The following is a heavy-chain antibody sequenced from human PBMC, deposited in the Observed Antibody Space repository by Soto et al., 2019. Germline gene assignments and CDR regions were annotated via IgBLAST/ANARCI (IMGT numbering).Heavy chain of an antibody. CDR2: MYHSGST. V-gene: IGHV4-30-2*01. Sequence: SETLSLTCAVSGGSISSGGYSWSWIRQPPGKGLEWIGYMYHSGSTYYNPSLKSRVTISIDTSKNQFSLKLTSVTAADTAVYYCARGPPFCRWGQGTLVTVSS. CDR3: ARGPPFCR. J-gene: IGHJ4*02. D-gene: IGHD3-3*01. CDR1: GGSISSGGYS.